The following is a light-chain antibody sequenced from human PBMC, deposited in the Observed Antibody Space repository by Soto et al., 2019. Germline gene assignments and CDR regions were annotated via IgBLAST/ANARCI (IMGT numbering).Light chain of an antibody. Sequence: QSVLTQPPSVSAAPGQKVTISCSGYSSNIGNNYVSWYQQLPGTAPKLLIYDNNKRASGIPDRFSASKAGTSATLGITGLQTGDEADYYCGTWDSSLSAGVFGGGTTLTVL. CDR1: SSNIGNNY. CDR2: DNN. V-gene: IGLV1-51*01. J-gene: IGLJ2*01. CDR3: GTWDSSLSAGV.